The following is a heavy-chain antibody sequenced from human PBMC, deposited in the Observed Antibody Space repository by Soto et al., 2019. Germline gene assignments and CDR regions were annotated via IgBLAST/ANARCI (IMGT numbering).Heavy chain of an antibody. Sequence: GGSLRLSCAASGFTFSSYGMHWVRQAPGKGLEWVAVISYDGSKKYYADSVKGRFTISRDNSKNTLYLQMNSLRAEDTAVYYCAKVTYGSGSDLFDYWGQGTLVTVSS. CDR3: AKVTYGSGSDLFDY. CDR1: GFTFSSYG. V-gene: IGHV3-30*18. J-gene: IGHJ4*02. D-gene: IGHD3-10*01. CDR2: ISYDGSKK.